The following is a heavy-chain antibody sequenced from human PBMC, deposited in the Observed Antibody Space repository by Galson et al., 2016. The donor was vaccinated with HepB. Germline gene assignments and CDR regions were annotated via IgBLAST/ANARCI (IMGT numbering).Heavy chain of an antibody. J-gene: IGHJ4*02. CDR1: GFTATSSY. Sequence: SLRLSCAASGFTATSSYMSWVRQAPGKGLEWVSVIYSSGATYYADSVEGRFIISRHNSRNTLDLQMNSLRTEATALYYCARGLVGSTTAFDSWGQGTLVAVSS. V-gene: IGHV3-53*04. D-gene: IGHD2/OR15-2a*01. CDR3: ARGLVGSTTAFDS. CDR2: IYSSGAT.